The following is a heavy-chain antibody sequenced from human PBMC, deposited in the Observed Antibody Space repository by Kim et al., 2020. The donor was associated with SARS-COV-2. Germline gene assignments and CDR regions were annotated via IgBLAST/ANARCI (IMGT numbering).Heavy chain of an antibody. Sequence: SETLSLTCTVSGGSLSSFYWNWIRQPPGKELEWIGYIYYSGSTNYSPSLKSRVTISVDTSKSQFSLNLRSVTAADTAVYYCARGKYSSTYYDHWGQGALV. J-gene: IGHJ5*02. D-gene: IGHD6-13*01. CDR3: ARGKYSSTYYDH. CDR2: IYYSGST. CDR1: GGSLSSFY. V-gene: IGHV4-59*13.